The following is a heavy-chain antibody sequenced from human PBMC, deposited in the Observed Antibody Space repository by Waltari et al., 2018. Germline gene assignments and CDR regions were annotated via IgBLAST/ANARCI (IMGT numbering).Heavy chain of an antibody. CDR1: GGSISSSSYY. CDR3: ARNFWSGYYTEGN. J-gene: IGHJ4*02. V-gene: IGHV4-39*01. Sequence: QLQLQESGPGLVKPSETLSLTCTVSGGSISSSSYYWGWIRQPPGKGLEWIGSIYYSGSTYYNPSLKSRVTISVDTSKNQFSLKLSSVTAADTAVYYCARNFWSGYYTEGNWGQGTLVTVSS. D-gene: IGHD3-3*01. CDR2: IYYSGST.